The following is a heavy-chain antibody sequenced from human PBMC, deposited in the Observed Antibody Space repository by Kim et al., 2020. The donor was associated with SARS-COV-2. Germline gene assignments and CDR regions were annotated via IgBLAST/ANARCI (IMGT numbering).Heavy chain of an antibody. CDR2: IWYDGSNV. V-gene: IGHV3-33*01. CDR3: ARDEYYGSTGYYSGSNY. J-gene: IGHJ4*02. CDR1: GFPFSNYG. D-gene: IGHD3-22*01. Sequence: GGSLRLSCTASGFPFSNYGMHWVRQAPGRGLEWVSAIWYDGSNVYYGRSVKGRFTISRDNSRDSLFLQMNNLRADDTAVYYCARDEYYGSTGYYSGSNYWGQGTLVTVSS.